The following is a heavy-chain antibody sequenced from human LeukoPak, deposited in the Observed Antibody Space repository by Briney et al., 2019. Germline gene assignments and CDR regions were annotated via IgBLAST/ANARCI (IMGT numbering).Heavy chain of an antibody. V-gene: IGHV3-20*04. CDR3: ARGIAAAATDAFDI. J-gene: IGHJ3*02. CDR1: GFTFDDYG. D-gene: IGHD6-13*01. Sequence: PGGSLRLSCAASGFTFDDYGMSWVRQAPGKGLEWVSGINWNGGSTGYADSVKGRFTISRDNAKNSLYLQVNSLRAEDTALYYCARGIAAAATDAFDIWGQGTMVTVSS. CDR2: INWNGGST.